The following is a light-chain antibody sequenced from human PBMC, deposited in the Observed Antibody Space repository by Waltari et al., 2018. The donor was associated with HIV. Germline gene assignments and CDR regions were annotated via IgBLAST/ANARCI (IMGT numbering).Light chain of an antibody. CDR3: LLSYSGARV. J-gene: IGLJ2*01. V-gene: IGLV7-46*01. CDR1: TGAVTTAHY. CDR2: ETN. Sequence: QPVVTQEPSLSVSAGGTVTLPCGSSTGAVTTAHYFYWFQQPPGRAPRTLIYETNKRHSWTPARFSGSLLGSFGGRAALTLSGAQPEDEADYYCLLSYSGARVFGGGTKLTV.